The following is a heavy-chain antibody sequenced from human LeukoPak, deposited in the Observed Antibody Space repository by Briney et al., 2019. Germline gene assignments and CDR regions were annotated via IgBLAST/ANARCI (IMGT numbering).Heavy chain of an antibody. V-gene: IGHV4-34*01. D-gene: IGHD6-19*01. CDR3: AKGAGPPWFDP. CDR2: INHSGST. J-gene: IGHJ5*02. CDR1: GGSFSGYY. Sequence: PSGTLSLTCAVYGGSFSGYYWSWIRQPPGKGLEWIGEINHSGSTNYNPSLKSRVTISVDTSKNQFSLKLSSVTAADTAVYYCAKGAGPPWFDPWGQGTLVTVSS.